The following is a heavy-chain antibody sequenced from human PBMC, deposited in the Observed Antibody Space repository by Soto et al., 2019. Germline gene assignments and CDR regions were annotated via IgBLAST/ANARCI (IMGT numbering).Heavy chain of an antibody. Sequence: SETLSLTCTVFGGSIDSYYWSWIRQAPGKGLEWIGHLSDSGTTNYNPSLGSRVTISVDTSRKSFSLKLSSVTAADTAVYFCARDRWMSRANWFDPWGPGTLVTVSS. CDR2: LSDSGTT. V-gene: IGHV4-59*12. CDR1: GGSIDSYY. CDR3: ARDRWMSRANWFDP. D-gene: IGHD2-2*03. J-gene: IGHJ5*02.